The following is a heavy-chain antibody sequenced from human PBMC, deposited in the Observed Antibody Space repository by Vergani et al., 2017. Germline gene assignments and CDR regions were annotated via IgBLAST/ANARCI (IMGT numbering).Heavy chain of an antibody. Sequence: EVQLLESGGDLVQPGGSLRLSCAASGFTFNHYAMNWVRQAPGKGLEWVSGISGSGGSTYYAGSVKGRFTISRDSSKNTLYLQMNSLSAGDTAVYYCAKANPRNSGYDYLYYYHAMDVWGQGILVTVSS. CDR3: AKANPRNSGYDYLYYYHAMDV. CDR2: ISGSGGST. V-gene: IGHV3-23*01. CDR1: GFTFNHYA. D-gene: IGHD5-12*01. J-gene: IGHJ6*02.